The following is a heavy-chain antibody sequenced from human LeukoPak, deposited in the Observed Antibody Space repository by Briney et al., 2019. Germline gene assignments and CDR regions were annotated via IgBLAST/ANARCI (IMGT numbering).Heavy chain of an antibody. CDR1: GGSFSGYY. D-gene: IGHD5-18*01. CDR3: AGGRYSYGYWYFDY. V-gene: IGHV4-34*01. CDR2: INHSGST. J-gene: IGHJ4*02. Sequence: SETLSLTCAVYGGSFSGYYWSWIRQPPGKGLEWIGEINHSGSTNYNPSLKSRVTISVDTSKNQFSLKLSSVTAADTAVYYCAGGRYSYGYWYFDYWGQGTLVTVSS.